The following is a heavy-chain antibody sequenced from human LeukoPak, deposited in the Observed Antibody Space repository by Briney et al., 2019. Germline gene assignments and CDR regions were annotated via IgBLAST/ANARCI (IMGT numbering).Heavy chain of an antibody. Sequence: SETLSLTCTVSGGSISSYYWSWIRQPPGKGLEWIGYIYYSGSTNYNPSLKSRATISVDTSKNQFSLKLSSVTAADTAVYYCARGESVPAARGVYYGMDVWGQGTTVTVSS. J-gene: IGHJ6*02. CDR2: IYYSGST. D-gene: IGHD2-2*01. V-gene: IGHV4-59*12. CDR3: ARGESVPAARGVYYGMDV. CDR1: GGSISSYY.